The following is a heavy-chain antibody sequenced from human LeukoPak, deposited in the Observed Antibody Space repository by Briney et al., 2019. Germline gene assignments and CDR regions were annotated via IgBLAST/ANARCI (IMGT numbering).Heavy chain of an antibody. CDR2: IYSDGSST. D-gene: IGHD1-26*01. CDR1: GFTFSSYW. V-gene: IGHV3-74*01. Sequence: GGCLRLSCAASGFTFSSYWMHWVRPVPGKGVVWGSRIYSDGSSTTYADSVKGRFTISRDNAQRSLYLQMNSLRAEDTAVYYCARDDVGIWGQGTMVTVSS. CDR3: ARDDVGI. J-gene: IGHJ3*02.